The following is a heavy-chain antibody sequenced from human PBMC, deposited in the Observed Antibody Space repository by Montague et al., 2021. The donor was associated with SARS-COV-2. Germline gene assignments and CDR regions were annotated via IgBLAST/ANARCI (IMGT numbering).Heavy chain of an antibody. Sequence: SLRLSCAASGFTFSNYGMSWVRQAPGKGLEWVSLISDTGANTHYADSVKGRFTISRDNSKNTVLLQMNSLRAEDTAVYYCAKSTHYYASGTYYNTHYFDHWGQGTLVTVSS. D-gene: IGHD3-10*01. CDR1: GFTFSNYG. CDR3: AKSTHYYASGTYYNTHYFDH. CDR2: ISDTGANT. J-gene: IGHJ4*02. V-gene: IGHV3-23*01.